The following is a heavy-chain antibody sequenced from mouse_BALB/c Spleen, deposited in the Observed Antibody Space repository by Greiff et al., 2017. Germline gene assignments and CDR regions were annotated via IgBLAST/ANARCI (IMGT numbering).Heavy chain of an antibody. CDR3: ARDWDYGSSYFDV. D-gene: IGHD1-1*01. V-gene: IGHV7-3*02. CDR2: IRNKANGYTT. J-gene: IGHJ1*01. CDR1: GFTFTDYY. Sequence: EVQLVESGGGLVQPGGSLRLSCATSGFTFTDYYMSWVRQPPGKALEWLGFIRNKANGYTTEYSASVKGRFTISRDNSQSILYLQMNTLRAEDSATYYCARDWDYGSSYFDVWGAGTTVTVSS.